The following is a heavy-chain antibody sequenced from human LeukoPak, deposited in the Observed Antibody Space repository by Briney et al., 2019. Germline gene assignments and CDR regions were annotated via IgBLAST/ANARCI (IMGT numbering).Heavy chain of an antibody. CDR3: ARDPRATVVTPNFDY. CDR1: GFTFNRYN. CDR2: ISSSSSYI. Sequence: GGSLRLSCAASGFTFNRYNMSWVRRAPGKGLEWVSSISSSSSYIYYADSVKGRFTISRDNAKNSLYLQMNSLRAEDTAVYYCARDPRATVVTPNFDYWGQGTLVTVSS. J-gene: IGHJ4*02. V-gene: IGHV3-21*01. D-gene: IGHD4-23*01.